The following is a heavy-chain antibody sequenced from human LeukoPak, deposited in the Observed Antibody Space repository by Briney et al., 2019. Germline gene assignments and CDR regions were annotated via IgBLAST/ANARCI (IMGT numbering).Heavy chain of an antibody. V-gene: IGHV3-73*01. CDR2: IRSTANGYAT. CDR1: GFTFSGSA. Sequence: GGSLRLSCAASGFTFSGSALHWVRQASGKGLEWVGRIRSTANGYATAYAASVKGRFTISRDDSKNTAYLQMDSLKTEDTAVYSCAREGSLYGYHSFDSWGQGTLVTVSS. J-gene: IGHJ4*02. CDR3: AREGSLYGYHSFDS. D-gene: IGHD5-18*01.